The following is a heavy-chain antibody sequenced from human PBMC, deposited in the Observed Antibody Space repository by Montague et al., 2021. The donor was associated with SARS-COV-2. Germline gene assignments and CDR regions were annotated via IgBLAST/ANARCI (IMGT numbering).Heavy chain of an antibody. D-gene: IGHD3-16*01. CDR3: AREFRIELWQTNWYFGL. J-gene: IGHJ2*01. Sequence: SETLSLTCSVSGGSISGHYWSWIRRPPGKGLERIGNFDHSGDTKYNPSLKSRATISVDTSKNQFALRLHSVTAADTAVYYCAREFRIELWQTNWYFGLWGRGTLVTASS. V-gene: IGHV4-59*11. CDR1: GGSISGHY. CDR2: FDHSGDT.